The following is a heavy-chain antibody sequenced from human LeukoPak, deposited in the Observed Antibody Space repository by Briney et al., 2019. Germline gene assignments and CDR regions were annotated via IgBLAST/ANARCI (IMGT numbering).Heavy chain of an antibody. CDR3: ARRAGAYSHPYDY. CDR2: VSSSGSTI. D-gene: IGHD4/OR15-4a*01. Sequence: GGSLRLSCAASGFTFSSYEMNWVRQAPGKGLEWVSYVSSSGSTIYYADSVKGRFTISRDNAKNSLYLQMNSLRAEDTAVYYCARRAGAYSHPYDYWGQGTLVTVSS. V-gene: IGHV3-48*03. J-gene: IGHJ4*02. CDR1: GFTFSSYE.